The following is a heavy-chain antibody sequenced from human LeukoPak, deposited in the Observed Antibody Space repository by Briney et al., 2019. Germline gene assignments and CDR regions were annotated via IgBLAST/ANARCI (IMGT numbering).Heavy chain of an antibody. CDR1: GGSFSGYY. CDR2: IYHSGSS. D-gene: IGHD6-19*01. Sequence: SETLSLTCAVYGGSFSGYYWSWIRQPPGKGLEWIGEIYHSGSSNYNPSLKSRVTISVDTSKNQFSLNLSSVAAADTAVYYCVRGASGWILDIWGQGILVTVSS. J-gene: IGHJ4*02. CDR3: VRGASGWILDI. V-gene: IGHV4-34*01.